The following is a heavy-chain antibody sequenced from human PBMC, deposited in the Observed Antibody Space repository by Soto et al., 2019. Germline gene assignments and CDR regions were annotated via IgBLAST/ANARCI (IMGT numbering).Heavy chain of an antibody. CDR1: GGSLGDVY. Sequence: QVKLQESGRGLVKPSETLSLSCTVSGGSLGDVYWTWNRQPPGKEMEGIGYISTTEVTNYSPSLNGRVTMSTDTSKNQFSLNLSSGTAADTAIYFCARHGGDVVMVRDWGQGIQVTVSS. V-gene: IGHV4-59*08. CDR3: ARHGGDVVMVRD. CDR2: ISTTEVT. J-gene: IGHJ4*02. D-gene: IGHD2-21*01.